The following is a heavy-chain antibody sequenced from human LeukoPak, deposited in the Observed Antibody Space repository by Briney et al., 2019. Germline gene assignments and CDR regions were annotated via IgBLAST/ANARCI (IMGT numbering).Heavy chain of an antibody. Sequence: SETLSLTCTVSGGSISSYYWSWIRQPPGKGLEWIGYTYYSGSTNYNPSLKSRVTISVDTSKNQFSLKLSSVTAADTAVYYCARANYDYVWGTSPFDYWGQGTLVTVSS. V-gene: IGHV4-59*01. J-gene: IGHJ4*02. CDR2: TYYSGST. CDR1: GGSISSYY. D-gene: IGHD3-16*01. CDR3: ARANYDYVWGTSPFDY.